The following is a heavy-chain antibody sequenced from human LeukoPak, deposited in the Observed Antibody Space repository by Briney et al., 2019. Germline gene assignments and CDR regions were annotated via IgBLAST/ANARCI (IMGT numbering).Heavy chain of an antibody. CDR2: IYSGST. J-gene: IGHJ5*02. D-gene: IGHD3-10*01. Sequence: SETLSLTCTVSGISLTSDVYYWSWIRHHQGQGLEWIGYIYSGSTSYNPSLTSRVTISVDTSKNQFSLSLTSVTAADTAVYYCASSRYYYGAGSTNWFDPWGEGTAVTVSS. V-gene: IGHV4-31*03. CDR3: ASSRYYYGAGSTNWFDP. CDR1: GISLTSDVYY.